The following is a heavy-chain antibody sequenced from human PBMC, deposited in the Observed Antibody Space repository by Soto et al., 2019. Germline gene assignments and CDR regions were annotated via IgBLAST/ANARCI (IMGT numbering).Heavy chain of an antibody. D-gene: IGHD1-26*01. CDR3: ARDSSGRWELLLYYYYGMDV. Sequence: PGGSLRLSCAASGFTFRNYGMNWVRQAPGKGLEWVSYIGIGSSTIYYADSVKGRFTISRDNAKNSLYLQMNSLRAEDTAVYYCARDSSGRWELLLYYYYGMDVWGQGTTVTVSS. J-gene: IGHJ6*02. V-gene: IGHV3-48*01. CDR2: IGIGSSTI. CDR1: GFTFRNYG.